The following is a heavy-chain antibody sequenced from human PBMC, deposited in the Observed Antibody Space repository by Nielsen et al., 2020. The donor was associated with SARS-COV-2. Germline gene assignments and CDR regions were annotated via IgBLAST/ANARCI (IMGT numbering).Heavy chain of an antibody. CDR3: AKGEYSSSSAWFDP. V-gene: IGHV3-74*01. D-gene: IGHD6-6*01. CDR2: INGDGSST. Sequence: GGSLRLSCAASAFTFSTYWMHWVRQAPGKGLVWVSRINGDGSSTSYADSVKGRFTISRDNAKNTLYLQMNSLRAEDTAVYYCAKGEYSSSSAWFDPWGQGTLVTVSS. J-gene: IGHJ5*02. CDR1: AFTFSTYW.